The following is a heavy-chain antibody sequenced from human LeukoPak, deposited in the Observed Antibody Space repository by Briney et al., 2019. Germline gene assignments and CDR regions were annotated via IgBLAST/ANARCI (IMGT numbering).Heavy chain of an antibody. V-gene: IGHV1-18*01. CDR3: AREETQWLALDY. CDR2: IATYNGDT. D-gene: IGHD6-19*01. J-gene: IGHJ4*02. CDR1: GYTFSNYG. Sequence: ASMKVSCKASGYTFSNYGITWVRQAPGQGLEWMGWIATYNGDTNYAQKIQGRVTMTTDTSTSTAYMELRSLRSDDTAVYYCAREETQWLALDYWGQGTLVTVSS.